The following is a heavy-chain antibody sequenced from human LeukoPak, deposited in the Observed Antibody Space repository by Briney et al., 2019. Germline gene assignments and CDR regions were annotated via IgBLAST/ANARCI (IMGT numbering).Heavy chain of an antibody. V-gene: IGHV3-11*04. CDR2: ISSSGGTI. Sequence: GGSLRLSCAASGFTFSDYNMSWSRQAPGKGLEWVSDISSSGGTIYYADSVKGRFTISRDNAKNSLYLQKNSLRAEDTAVYYCATDRKVLRLGGGIDYWGQGTLVTVSS. J-gene: IGHJ4*02. CDR1: GFTFSDYN. CDR3: ATDRKVLRLGGGIDY. D-gene: IGHD3-10*01.